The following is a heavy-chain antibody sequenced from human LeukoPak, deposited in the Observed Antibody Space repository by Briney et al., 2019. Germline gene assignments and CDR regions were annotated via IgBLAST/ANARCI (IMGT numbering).Heavy chain of an antibody. J-gene: IGHJ3*02. Sequence: PSETLSLTCTVSGGSISSGGYYWGWIRQHPGKGLEWIGYIYYSGSTYYNPSLKSRVTISVDTSKNQFSLKLSSVTAADTAVYYCARAPLYDFVTSAFDIWGQGTMVTVSS. CDR3: ARAPLYDFVTSAFDI. D-gene: IGHD3-3*01. CDR2: IYYSGST. CDR1: GGSISSGGYY. V-gene: IGHV4-31*03.